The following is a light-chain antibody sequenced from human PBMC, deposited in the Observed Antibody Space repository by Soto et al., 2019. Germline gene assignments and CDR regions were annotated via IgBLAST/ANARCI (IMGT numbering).Light chain of an antibody. J-gene: IGKJ2*01. V-gene: IGKV3-11*01. CDR2: ESS. CDR1: QSISTY. CDR3: QQRTRWPPAYT. Sequence: EIVLTQSPATLSLSPGERATFSCRASQSISTYLAWYQQKPGQAPRLLIYESSNRATGVPARFSGSGSGTDFTLTISSLEPEDFAVYYCQQRTRWPPAYTLGQGTNLDIK.